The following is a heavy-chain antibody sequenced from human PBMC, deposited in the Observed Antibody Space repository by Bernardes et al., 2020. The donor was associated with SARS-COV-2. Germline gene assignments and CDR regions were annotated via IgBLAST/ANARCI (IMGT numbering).Heavy chain of an antibody. CDR3: AKVRGYTYGGFDY. CDR2: VSAGSGTK. Sequence: GGSLRLSCAAFGFTFDIYSMSWVRQAPGKGLEWVSVVSAGSGTKYYANSVKGRFTISRDNSENTLYLQMSSLRAADTAVYYCAKVRGYTYGGFDYWGQGTLVTVSS. CDR1: GFTFDIYS. D-gene: IGHD5-18*01. J-gene: IGHJ4*02. V-gene: IGHV3-23*01.